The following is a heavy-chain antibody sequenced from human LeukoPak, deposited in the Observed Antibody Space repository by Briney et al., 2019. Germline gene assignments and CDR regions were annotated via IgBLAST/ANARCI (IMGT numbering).Heavy chain of an antibody. CDR2: IYYSGST. V-gene: IGHV4-59*08. CDR3: ARHGIVDSSRKYYFDY. CDR1: GGSISTYY. J-gene: IGHJ4*02. Sequence: PSETLSLTCSVSGGSISTYYWSWIRQPPGKGLEWIGYIYYSGSTSYNPSLKSRVTISVDTSKNQFSLDLSSVTAADTAVYYYARHGIVDSSRKYYFDYWGQGTLVTVSS. D-gene: IGHD6-13*01.